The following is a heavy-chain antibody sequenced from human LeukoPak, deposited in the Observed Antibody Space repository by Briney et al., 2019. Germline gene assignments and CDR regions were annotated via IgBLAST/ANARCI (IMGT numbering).Heavy chain of an antibody. CDR2: TYYRSKWSS. CDR3: ARGSTTSPRSIDF. Sequence: SQTLSLTCAISGDSVSDNSAAWNWVRQSPSRGLEWQGRTYYRSKWSSEYALSVKSRININPDTSKNQFSLQLNSVTPEDTAVYYCARGSTTSPRSIDFWGQGALVTVSS. J-gene: IGHJ4*02. CDR1: GDSVSDNSAA. D-gene: IGHD4-11*01. V-gene: IGHV6-1*01.